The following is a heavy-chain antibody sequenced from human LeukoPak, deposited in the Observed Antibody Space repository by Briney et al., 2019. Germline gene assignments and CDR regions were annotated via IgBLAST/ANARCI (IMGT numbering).Heavy chain of an antibody. CDR3: ARVYYDYVWGSYPTGFDY. CDR1: GGSISSYC. V-gene: IGHV4-59*08. D-gene: IGHD3-16*02. J-gene: IGHJ4*02. CDR2: IYYSGST. Sequence: PSETLSLTCTVSGGSISSYCWSWIRQPPGKGLEWIGYIYYSGSTNYNPSLKSRVTISVDTSKNQFSLKLSSVTAADTAVYYCARVYYDYVWGSYPTGFDYWGQGTLVTVSS.